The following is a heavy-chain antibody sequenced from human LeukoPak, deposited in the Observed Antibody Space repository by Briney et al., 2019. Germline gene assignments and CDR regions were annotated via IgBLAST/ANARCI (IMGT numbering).Heavy chain of an antibody. CDR2: IRYDGNNK. D-gene: IGHD3-22*01. CDR1: GFTFSSFG. Sequence: GGSLRLSCAASGFTFSSFGMHWVRQAPGKGLDWVAFIRYDGNNKYYADSVKGRFTISRDNSKNTLYMQMNSLRAEDTAVFYCAKDAYYYDSSGYYPGDHWGQGTLVTVSS. CDR3: AKDAYYYDSSGYYPGDH. J-gene: IGHJ4*02. V-gene: IGHV3-30*02.